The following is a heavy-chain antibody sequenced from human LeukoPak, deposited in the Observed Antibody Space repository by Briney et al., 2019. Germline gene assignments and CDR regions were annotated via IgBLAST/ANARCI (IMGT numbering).Heavy chain of an antibody. V-gene: IGHV3-30*02. D-gene: IGHD3-10*01. J-gene: IGHJ4*02. CDR3: AKDGGSGTYFPSTFDY. CDR2: IRYDGSNK. CDR1: GFTFSNYG. Sequence: PGGSLRLSCAASGFTFSNYGMHWVRQAPGKGLEWVAFIRYDGSNKYCADSVEGRCTISRANSKNTLYLQMNSLRPEDTAVYYCAKDGGSGTYFPSTFDYWGQGALVTVSS.